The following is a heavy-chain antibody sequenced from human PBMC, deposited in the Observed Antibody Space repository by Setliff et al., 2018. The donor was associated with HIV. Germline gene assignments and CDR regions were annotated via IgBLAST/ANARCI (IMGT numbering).Heavy chain of an antibody. CDR1: GGSISSGSNY. D-gene: IGHD3-9*01. CDR2: IYTSGST. J-gene: IGHJ4*02. CDR3: ARGRTYFDWLLYGDY. Sequence: PSETLSLTCTVSGGSISSGSNYWSWIRQPAGKGLEWIGHIYTSGSTNYNPSLKSRVTISADTSKNQFSLKLSSVTAADTAVYYCARGRTYFDWLLYGDYWGQGTLVTVSS. V-gene: IGHV4-61*09.